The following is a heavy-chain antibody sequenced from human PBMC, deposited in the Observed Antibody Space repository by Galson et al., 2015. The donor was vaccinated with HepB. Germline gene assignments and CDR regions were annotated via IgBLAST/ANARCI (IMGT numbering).Heavy chain of an antibody. J-gene: IGHJ4*02. CDR3: ARTYATVTNTESLDY. CDR1: GFSLSTSGMC. CDR2: IDWDDDK. D-gene: IGHD4-11*01. V-gene: IGHV2-70*11. Sequence: PALVKPTQTLTLTCTFSGFSLSTSGMCVSWIRQPPGKALEWLARIDWDDDKYYRTSLKNRLTISKDTSKNQVVLTMTNMDPVDTATYYCARTYATVTNTESLDYWGQGTLVTVSS.